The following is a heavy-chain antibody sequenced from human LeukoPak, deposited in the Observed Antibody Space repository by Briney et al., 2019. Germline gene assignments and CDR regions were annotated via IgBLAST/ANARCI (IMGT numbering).Heavy chain of an antibody. V-gene: IGHV3-7*01. CDR1: GFTFSSYW. CDR3: AREYGDYYYMDV. J-gene: IGHJ6*03. Sequence: GGSLRLSCAAPGFTFSSYWMSWVRQAPGKGLEGGANIKQDGSEKYYVDSVKGRFTISRDNAKNSLYLQMNSLRAEDTAVYYCAREYGDYYYMDVWGKGTTVTVSS. D-gene: IGHD4-17*01. CDR2: IKQDGSEK.